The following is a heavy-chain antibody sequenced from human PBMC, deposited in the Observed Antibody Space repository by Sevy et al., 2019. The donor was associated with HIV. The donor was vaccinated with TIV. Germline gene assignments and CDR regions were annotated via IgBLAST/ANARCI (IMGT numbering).Heavy chain of an antibody. CDR3: AIIAAAGSVGMDV. CDR1: GGSFSGYY. D-gene: IGHD6-13*01. CDR2: FNHSGST. J-gene: IGHJ6*02. V-gene: IGHV4-34*01. Sequence: SETLSLTCAVYGGSFSGYYWSWIRQPPEKGLEWIGEFNHSGSTNYNPSLKSRVTISVDTSKNQFSLKLSSVTAADTAVYYCAIIAAAGSVGMDVWGQGTTVTVSS.